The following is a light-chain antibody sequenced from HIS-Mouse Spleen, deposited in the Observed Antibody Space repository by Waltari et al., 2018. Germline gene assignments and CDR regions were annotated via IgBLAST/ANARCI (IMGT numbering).Light chain of an antibody. Sequence: AIRMTQSPSSFSASTGDRVTITCRASQGFSSSLAWYQQKPGKAPKLLIYAASTLQSGVPSRFSGSGSGTDFTLTISCLQSEDFATYYCQQYYSYPHTFGQGTKL. V-gene: IGKV1-8*01. CDR3: QQYYSYPHT. CDR2: AAS. CDR1: QGFSSS. J-gene: IGKJ2*01.